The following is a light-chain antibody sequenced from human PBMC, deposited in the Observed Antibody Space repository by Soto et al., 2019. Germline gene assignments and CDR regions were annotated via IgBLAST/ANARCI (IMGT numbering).Light chain of an antibody. CDR1: SSDVGAYNY. V-gene: IGLV2-14*01. CDR2: DVH. J-gene: IGLJ2*01. Sequence: QSALTQPASVSGSPGQSITISCTGTSSDVGAYNYVSWYQQHPGKAPKLMIYDVHNRPSGVSNRFSGSKSGNTASLTISGLRAEDEADYYCSSYTSSNTLVVFGGGTKLTVL. CDR3: SSYTSSNTLVV.